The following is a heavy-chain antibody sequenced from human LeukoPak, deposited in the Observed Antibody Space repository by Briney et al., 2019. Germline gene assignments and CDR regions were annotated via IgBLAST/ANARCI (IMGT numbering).Heavy chain of an antibody. Sequence: PGWSLRLSCSGSGFTFGDHAMSWVRQAPGKGLEWVGFIRSKAYGGTTEYAASVRGRFSISRDDSKNIAYLQMNSLSAEDTAVYYCAKVSGYAITGTTAGSYYYGMDVWGKGTTVTVSS. J-gene: IGHJ6*04. D-gene: IGHD1-20*01. CDR2: IRSKAYGGTT. CDR1: GFTFGDHA. CDR3: AKVSGYAITGTTAGSYYYGMDV. V-gene: IGHV3-49*04.